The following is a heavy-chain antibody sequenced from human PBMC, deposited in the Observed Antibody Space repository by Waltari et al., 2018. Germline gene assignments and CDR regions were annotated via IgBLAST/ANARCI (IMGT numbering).Heavy chain of an antibody. CDR1: GGSFSGYY. CDR3: ARARNYDYVWGSYRYIYYFDY. V-gene: IGHV4-34*01. D-gene: IGHD3-16*02. CDR2: INHSGST. J-gene: IGHJ4*02. Sequence: QVQLQQWGAGLLKPSETLSLTCAVYGGSFSGYYWSWIRQPPGKGLEWIGEINHSGSTNYNPSLKGRVTISVDTSKNQFSLKLSSVTSADTAVYYCARARNYDYVWGSYRYIYYFDYWGQGTLVTVSS.